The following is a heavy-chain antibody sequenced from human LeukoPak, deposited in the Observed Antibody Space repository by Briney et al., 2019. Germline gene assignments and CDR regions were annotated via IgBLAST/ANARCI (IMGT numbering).Heavy chain of an antibody. CDR2: IYYSGST. J-gene: IGHJ4*02. V-gene: IGHV4-39*07. Sequence: SETLSLTCTVSGGSISSSSYYWGWIRQPPGKGLEWIGSIYYSGSTYYNPSLKSRVTISVDTSKIQFSLKLSSVTAADTAVYYCARVGPLTTKVTTGGVDYWGQGTLVTVSS. CDR1: GGSISSSSYY. CDR3: ARVGPLTTKVTTGGVDY. D-gene: IGHD4-17*01.